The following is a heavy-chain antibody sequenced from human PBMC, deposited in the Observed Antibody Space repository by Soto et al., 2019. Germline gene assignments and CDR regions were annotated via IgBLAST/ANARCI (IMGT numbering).Heavy chain of an antibody. CDR1: GYTFTGYY. J-gene: IGHJ6*02. CDR3: ARDQVVAATPYYYYGMDV. D-gene: IGHD2-15*01. CDR2: INPNSGGT. V-gene: IGHV1-2*02. Sequence: GASVKVSCKASGYTFTGYYMHWVRQAPGQGLEWMGWINPNSGGTNYAQKFQGRVTMTRDTSISTAYMELSRLRSDDTAVYYCARDQVVAATPYYYYGMDVWGQGTTVTVSS.